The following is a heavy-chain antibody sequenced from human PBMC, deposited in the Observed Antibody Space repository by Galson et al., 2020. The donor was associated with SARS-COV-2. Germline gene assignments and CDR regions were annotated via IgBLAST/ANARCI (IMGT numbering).Heavy chain of an antibody. D-gene: IGHD1-26*01. V-gene: IGHV4-59*11. J-gene: IGHJ4*02. CDR2: IYYIGSS. CDR3: SGVPIRALGSPLV. CDR1: VGAISIHF. Sequence: SETLSLTCNVSVGAISIHFRSRIRPPPGKGLEWMGFIYYIGSSYYNPALKSRVSISVDTPQNQFSLRLSSVTAADTAVYCCSGVPIRALGSPLVWGRGTLVTVSS.